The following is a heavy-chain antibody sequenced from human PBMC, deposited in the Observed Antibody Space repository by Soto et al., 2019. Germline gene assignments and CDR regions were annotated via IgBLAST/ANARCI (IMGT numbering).Heavy chain of an antibody. CDR1: GYIFTDLA. D-gene: IGHD3-22*01. J-gene: IGHJ4*02. V-gene: IGHV7-4-1*01. Sequence: GASVKVSCKTSGYIFTDLAMNWVRLAPGQGLEWMGWINTNTGDPTYAQVFTGRFVFSLDTSVSTAYLQIYSLRAEDSAVYYCVGGYDYWGQGTLVTVSS. CDR2: INTNTGDP. CDR3: VGGYDY.